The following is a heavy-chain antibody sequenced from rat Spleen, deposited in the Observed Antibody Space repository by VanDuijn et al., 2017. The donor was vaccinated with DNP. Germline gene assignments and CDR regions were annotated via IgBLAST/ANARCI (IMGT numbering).Heavy chain of an antibody. J-gene: IGHJ2*01. D-gene: IGHD1-4*01. V-gene: IGHV5-31*01. CDR2: ITTSGDST. CDR1: GFTFNNYW. CDR3: TRWEPGYNSFDY. Sequence: EVQLVESGGDLVQPGRSLKVSCVVSGFTFNNYWMTWIRQVPGKGLEWVASITTSGDSTSSPDSVKGRFTISRDNAHNTVYLQMNSLRSEDAATYYCTRWEPGYNSFDYWGQGVMVTVSS.